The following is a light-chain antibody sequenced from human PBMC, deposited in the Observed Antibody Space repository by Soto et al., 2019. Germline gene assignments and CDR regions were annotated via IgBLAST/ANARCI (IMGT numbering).Light chain of an antibody. V-gene: IGKV3-20*01. J-gene: IGKJ4*01. CDR1: QTVSNNY. CDR2: SAS. Sequence: EIVLTQFAGTLSLSPEERATLSCRASQTVSNNYLVWYQQKPGQAPRLLIYSASSRATGIPDRFSGSGSGTDFTLTISGLESEDFEVYYCQQSDTSSPVTFGGETNVAIK. CDR3: QQSDTSSPVT.